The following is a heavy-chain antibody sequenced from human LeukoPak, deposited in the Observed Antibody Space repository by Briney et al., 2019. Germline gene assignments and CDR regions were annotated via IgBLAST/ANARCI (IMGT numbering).Heavy chain of an antibody. Sequence: GASVKVSCKASGYTLTGYYMHWVRQAPGQGLEWMGRINPNTGGTNYAQKFQGRVTMTRDTSISTPYLDLTSLRSDDTAVYYCARDSVMGAKWGQGTLVTVSS. D-gene: IGHD1-26*01. CDR2: INPNTGGT. CDR1: GYTLTGYY. J-gene: IGHJ4*02. V-gene: IGHV1-2*06. CDR3: ARDSVMGAK.